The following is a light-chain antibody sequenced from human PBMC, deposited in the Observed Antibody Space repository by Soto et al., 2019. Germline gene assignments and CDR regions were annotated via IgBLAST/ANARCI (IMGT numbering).Light chain of an antibody. Sequence: ENLLPLSLSTVALNPGERATLSCGASQSVRSYLAWYQQKTGQAPRLVMYEASNRATGIPARFSGGVSGTDVTLTLSSLEPEEVALYYCQQRSDWPWTCGQGTKVDIK. CDR2: EAS. CDR3: QQRSDWPWT. CDR1: QSVRSY. J-gene: IGKJ1*01. V-gene: IGKV3-11*01.